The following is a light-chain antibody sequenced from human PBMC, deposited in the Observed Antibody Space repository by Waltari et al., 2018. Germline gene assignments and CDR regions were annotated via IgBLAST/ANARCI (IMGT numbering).Light chain of an antibody. CDR2: GAS. Sequence: PGTLSLSPGERATLSCRASQSVTRSLAWYQQKPGQAPRLLIYGASSRATGIPDRFSGGGSGTDFSLTISRLEPEDFAMYYCQHYVSLPATFGQGTKVEIK. CDR1: QSVTRS. V-gene: IGKV3-20*01. J-gene: IGKJ1*01. CDR3: QHYVSLPAT.